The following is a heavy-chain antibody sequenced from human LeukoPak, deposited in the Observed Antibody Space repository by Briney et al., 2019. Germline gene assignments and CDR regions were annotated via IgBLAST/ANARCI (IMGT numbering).Heavy chain of an antibody. J-gene: IGHJ4*02. Sequence: PSETLSLTCTVSGGSISSGSYYWSWIRQPAGKGLEWIGRIYTSGSTNYNPSLKSRVTISVDTSKNQFSLKLSSVTAADTAVYYCARAPLTRYCSGGSCLYFDYWGQGTLVTVSS. D-gene: IGHD2-15*01. V-gene: IGHV4-61*02. CDR3: ARAPLTRYCSGGSCLYFDY. CDR2: IYTSGST. CDR1: GGSISSGSYY.